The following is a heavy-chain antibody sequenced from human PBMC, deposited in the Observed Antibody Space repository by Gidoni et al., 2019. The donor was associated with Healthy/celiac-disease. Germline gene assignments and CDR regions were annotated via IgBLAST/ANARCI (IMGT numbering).Heavy chain of an antibody. CDR3: ARAGVTFGGVIVILDY. CDR2: SNHSAST. V-gene: IGHV4-34*01. CDR1: GGSFSGYY. J-gene: IGHJ4*02. Sequence: QVQLQQWGAGLLKPSETLSLTCAVYGGSFSGYYWSWIRQPPGKGLEWIGESNHSASTNDNPSRKSRVTISVDTAKNQFSLKLSSVTAADTAVYYCARAGVTFGGVIVILDYWGQGTLVTVSS. D-gene: IGHD3-16*02.